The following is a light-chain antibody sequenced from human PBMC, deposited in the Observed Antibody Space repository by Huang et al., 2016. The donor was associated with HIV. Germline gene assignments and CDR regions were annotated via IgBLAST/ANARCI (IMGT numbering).Light chain of an antibody. CDR1: QDITNY. CDR3: QQYASFPIT. CDR2: DAS. V-gene: IGKV1-33*01. Sequence: DIQMTQSPSSLPASVGDRVPITCQASQDITNYLNWYQHKPGKAPKLLLYDASNLETGVPLRFSGSGSGTEFTFTISSLQAEDVATYYCQQYASFPITFGQGTRLEI. J-gene: IGKJ5*01.